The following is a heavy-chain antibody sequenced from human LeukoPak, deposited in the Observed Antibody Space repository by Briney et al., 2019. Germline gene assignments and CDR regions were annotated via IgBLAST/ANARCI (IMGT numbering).Heavy chain of an antibody. V-gene: IGHV4-39*01. CDR2: INHSGST. D-gene: IGHD6-13*01. J-gene: IGHJ3*02. CDR3: ARQRGSSWYRKDAFDI. CDR1: GGSISSGSYY. Sequence: SQTLSLTCTVSGGSISSGSYYWSWIRQPPGKGLEWIGEINHSGSTNYNPSLKSRVTISVDTSKNQFSLKLSSVTAADTAVYYCARQRGSSWYRKDAFDIWGQGTMVTVSS.